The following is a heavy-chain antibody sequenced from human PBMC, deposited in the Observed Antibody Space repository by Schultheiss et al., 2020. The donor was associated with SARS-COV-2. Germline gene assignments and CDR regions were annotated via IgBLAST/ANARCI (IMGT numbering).Heavy chain of an antibody. CDR2: INHSGST. V-gene: IGHV4-34*01. CDR1: GGSFSGFY. J-gene: IGHJ6*02. D-gene: IGHD2-2*01. CDR3: ARESDCSSTSCYLGFGNYYGMDV. Sequence: SETLSLTCAVYGGSFSGFYWSWIRQPPGKGLEWIGEINHSGSTNYNPSLKSRVTISVDTSKNQFFLKLSSVTAADTAVYYCARESDCSSTSCYLGFGNYYGMDVWGQGTTVTVSS.